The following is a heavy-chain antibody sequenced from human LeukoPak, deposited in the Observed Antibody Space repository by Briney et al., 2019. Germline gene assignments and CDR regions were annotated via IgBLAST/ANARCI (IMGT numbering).Heavy chain of an antibody. D-gene: IGHD6-13*01. CDR3: ARQGGYSSSPDF. CDR2: IYTSGST. V-gene: IGHV4-4*07. J-gene: IGHJ4*02. Sequence: SETLSLTCTVSGGSISSYYWSWIRQPAGKGLEWIGRIYTSGSTNYNPSLKSRVTISIDTSKTHFSLELSSVTAADTAVYYCARQGGYSSSPDFWGQGTLVTVSS. CDR1: GGSISSYY.